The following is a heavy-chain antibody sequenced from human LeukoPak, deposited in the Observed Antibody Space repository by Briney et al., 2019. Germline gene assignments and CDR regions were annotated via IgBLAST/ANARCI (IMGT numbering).Heavy chain of an antibody. CDR1: GFTFSDYS. D-gene: IGHD5-24*01. V-gene: IGHV3-21*01. CDR2: ITSSSSYI. CDR3: ARDFGGYNNDY. Sequence: GSLRLSCAAAGFTFSDYSMNWVRQAPGKGLEWVSSITSSSSYIYYADSVKGRFTMSRDNAKNSLYLQMNSLRAEDTAVYYCARDFGGYNNDYWGQGTLVTVSS. J-gene: IGHJ4*02.